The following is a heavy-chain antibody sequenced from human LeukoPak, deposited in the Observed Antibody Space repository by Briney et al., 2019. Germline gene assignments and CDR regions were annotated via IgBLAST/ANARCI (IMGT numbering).Heavy chain of an antibody. CDR1: GFTFSSYS. V-gene: IGHV3-21*01. D-gene: IGHD3-22*01. CDR3: ARTTYYYDSSGCHY. Sequence: PGGSLRLSCAASGFTFSSYSMNWLRQAPGKGLEGVSSISSSSSYIYYADSVKGRFTISRDNAKNSLYLQMNSLRAEDTAVYYCARTTYYYDSSGCHYWGQGTLVTVSS. J-gene: IGHJ4*02. CDR2: ISSSSSYI.